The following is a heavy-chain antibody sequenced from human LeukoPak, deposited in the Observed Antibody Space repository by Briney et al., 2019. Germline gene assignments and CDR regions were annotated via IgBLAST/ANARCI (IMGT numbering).Heavy chain of an antibody. CDR2: LYYSGST. CDR3: ARPRSRVSWFDP. V-gene: IGHV4-39*01. D-gene: IGHD2-8*01. Sequence: SETLSLTCTVSGGSISSSNYYWGWIRQPPGKGLEWIGSLYYSGSTYYNPSLKSRVAISVDTSKNQFSLKLRSVTAADTAVYYCARPRSRVSWFDPRGQGTLVTVSS. J-gene: IGHJ5*02. CDR1: GGSISSSNYY.